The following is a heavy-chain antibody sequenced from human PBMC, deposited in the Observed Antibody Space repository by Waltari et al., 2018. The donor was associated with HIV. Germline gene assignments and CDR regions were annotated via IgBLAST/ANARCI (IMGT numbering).Heavy chain of an antibody. D-gene: IGHD1-20*01. CDR1: GFPLGSRA. CDR2: IGKTVGDT. J-gene: IGHJ5*02. Sequence: EVKLLESGGGLVQPGGSLSLSCAFSGFPLGSRAWTWVRQTPGKGLEWVSSIGKTVGDTYYADSVRGRFTISRDSSNNTLYLQMTSLRVEDTAVYYCAIPNWNPRGDWFDPWGQGTLVIVSS. CDR3: AIPNWNPRGDWFDP. V-gene: IGHV3-23*01.